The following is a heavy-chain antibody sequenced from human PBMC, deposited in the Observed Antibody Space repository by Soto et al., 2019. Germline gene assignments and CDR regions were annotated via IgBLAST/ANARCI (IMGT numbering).Heavy chain of an antibody. CDR1: GGLFSSYA. J-gene: IGHJ1*01. CDR3: ARGRSGYVWFNEF. CDR2: IIPVFDTV. D-gene: IGHD3-22*01. Sequence: QEQLVQSGAEVKKSGSSVKVSCKDTGGLFSSYAVSWVRQAPGQGLEWMGGIIPVFDTVYYAQKFQGRVTITADEPTNTAYMELSSLRSEHTAMYYCARGRSGYVWFNEFWGQGTLVTVSS. V-gene: IGHV1-69*01.